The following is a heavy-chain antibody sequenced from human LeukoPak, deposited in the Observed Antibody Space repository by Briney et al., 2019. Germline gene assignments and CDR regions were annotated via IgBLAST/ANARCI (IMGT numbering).Heavy chain of an antibody. CDR1: GFTFSSYA. CDR2: ISGSGGST. CDR3: AKDYYGSGSYLRPIFDY. V-gene: IGHV3-23*01. Sequence: PGGSLRLSCAASGFTFSSYAMSWVRQAPGKGLEWVSAISGSGGSTYYADSVKGRFTISRDNSKNTLYLQMNSLRAEDTAVYYCAKDYYGSGSYLRPIFDYWGQGTLVTVSS. J-gene: IGHJ4*02. D-gene: IGHD3-10*01.